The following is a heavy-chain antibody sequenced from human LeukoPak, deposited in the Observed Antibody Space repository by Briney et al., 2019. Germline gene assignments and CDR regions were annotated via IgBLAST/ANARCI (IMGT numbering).Heavy chain of an antibody. Sequence: SETLSLTCTVSGGSISSYYWSWIRQPAGKGLEWIGRIYTSGSTNYNPSLKSRVTMSVDTSKNQFSLKLSSLTAADTAVYYCARDGDDCSSTSCYSGDWFDPWGQGTLVTVSS. D-gene: IGHD2-2*01. CDR1: GGSISSYY. CDR3: ARDGDDCSSTSCYSGDWFDP. V-gene: IGHV4-4*07. CDR2: IYTSGST. J-gene: IGHJ5*02.